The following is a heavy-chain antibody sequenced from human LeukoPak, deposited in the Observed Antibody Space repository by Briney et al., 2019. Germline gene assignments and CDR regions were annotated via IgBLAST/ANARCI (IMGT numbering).Heavy chain of an antibody. J-gene: IGHJ6*03. CDR3: ARARGSNPLWFGELLNYYYYYMDV. CDR1: GYSENFYG. V-gene: IGHV1-18*01. D-gene: IGHD3-10*01. CDR2: ISAYNGNT. Sequence: GASVKVSCKTSGYSENFYGITWVRQAPGQGLEWMGWISAYNGNTNYAQKLQGRVTMTTDTSTSTAYMELRSLRSDDTAVYYCARARGSNPLWFGELLNYYYYYMDVWGKGTTVTISS.